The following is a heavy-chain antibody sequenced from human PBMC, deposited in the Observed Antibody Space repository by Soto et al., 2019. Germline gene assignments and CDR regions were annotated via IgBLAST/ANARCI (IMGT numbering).Heavy chain of an antibody. CDR2: ISAYNGNT. V-gene: IGHV1-18*01. J-gene: IGHJ6*02. CDR1: GYTFTSYG. D-gene: IGHD2-2*01. CDR3: ARDGMLVVVPAAMNYYYGTDV. Sequence: DSVKVSCKASGYTFTSYGISCVRQAPGQGLEWMGWISAYNGNTNYAQKLQGRVTMTTDTSTSTAYMELRSLRSDDTAVYYCARDGMLVVVPAAMNYYYGTDVWGQGTTVTVSS.